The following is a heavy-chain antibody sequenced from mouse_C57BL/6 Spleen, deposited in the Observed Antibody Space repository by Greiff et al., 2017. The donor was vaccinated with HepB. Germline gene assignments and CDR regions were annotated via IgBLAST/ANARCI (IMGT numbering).Heavy chain of an antibody. Sequence: VKLQQPGAELVKPGASAKLSCKASGYTFTSYWVHWVKQRPGQGLEWIGMIHPNSGSTNYNEKFKSKATLTVDKSSSTAYMQLSSLTSEDSAVYYCARREGSYWYFDVWGTGTTVTVSS. CDR3: ARREGSYWYFDV. J-gene: IGHJ1*03. V-gene: IGHV1-64*01. CDR2: IHPNSGST. CDR1: GYTFTSYW.